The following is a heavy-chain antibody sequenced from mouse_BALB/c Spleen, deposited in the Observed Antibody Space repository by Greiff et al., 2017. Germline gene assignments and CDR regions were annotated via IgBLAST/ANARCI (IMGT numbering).Heavy chain of an antibody. Sequence: EVKLQESGPSLVKPSQTLSLTCSVTGDSITSGYWNWIRKFPGNKLEYMGYISYSGSTYYNPSLKSRISITRDTSKNQYYLQLNSVTTEDTATYYCARLLRPYYYAMDYWGQGTSVTVSS. CDR1: GDSITSGY. D-gene: IGHD1-2*01. V-gene: IGHV3-8*02. CDR3: ARLLRPYYYAMDY. CDR2: ISYSGST. J-gene: IGHJ4*01.